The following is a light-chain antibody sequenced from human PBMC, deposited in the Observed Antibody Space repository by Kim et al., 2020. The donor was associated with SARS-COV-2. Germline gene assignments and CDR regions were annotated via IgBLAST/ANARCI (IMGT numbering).Light chain of an antibody. J-gene: IGLJ3*02. CDR1: SGHSSYA. V-gene: IGLV4-69*01. Sequence: SAKLTCTRSSGHSSYAIAWHQQQPEKGPRYLMKLNSDGSHSKGDGIPDRFSGSSSGAERYLTISSLQSEDEADYYCQTWGTGIEGVFGGGTQLTVL. CDR3: QTWGTGIEGV. CDR2: LNSDGSH.